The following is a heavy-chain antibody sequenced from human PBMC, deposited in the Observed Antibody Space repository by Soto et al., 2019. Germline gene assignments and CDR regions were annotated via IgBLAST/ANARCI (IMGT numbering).Heavy chain of an antibody. CDR3: ARDRGVAAAGITWFDP. J-gene: IGHJ5*02. D-gene: IGHD6-13*01. CDR1: GASMNSYH. CDR2: IHSSGST. V-gene: IGHV4-4*07. Sequence: PSETLSLTCTVSGASMNSYHWSWIRQPAGKGLEWIGHIHSSGSTNYNPSLKSRVTMSVDTSKKQFSLRLMSLTAADTAVYYCARDRGVAAAGITWFDPWGQGSLVTVSS.